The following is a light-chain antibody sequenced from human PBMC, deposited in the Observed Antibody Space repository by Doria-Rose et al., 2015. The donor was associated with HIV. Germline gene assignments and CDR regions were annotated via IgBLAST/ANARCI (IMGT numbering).Light chain of an antibody. CDR3: RQYGTSWT. Sequence: TQSPGTLSLSPGERATLPCRASQSFSSTYLAWYQQKPGQAPSLLIYDRSTSATGIPDRFSASGSGTDFTLTINRLEPEDFAPYYCRQYGTSWTFGHGTKVEI. CDR2: DRS. J-gene: IGKJ1*01. V-gene: IGKV3-20*01. CDR1: QSFSSTY.